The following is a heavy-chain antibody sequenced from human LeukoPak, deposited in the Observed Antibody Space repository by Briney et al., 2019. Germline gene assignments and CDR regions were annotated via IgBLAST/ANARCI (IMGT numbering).Heavy chain of an antibody. CDR1: GXXXXSGGYX. CDR2: XXYSGST. V-gene: IGHV4-31*03. CDR3: ARXXPDSSSTLEVFDY. J-gene: IGHJ4*02. D-gene: IGHD6-6*01. Sequence: PSQTLSLTCTVXGXXXXSGGYXXXXXRQLXGKGLEWIGYXXYSGSTNYXPXLXSRVTISVETSKNQFSLKLSSVTAADTAVYYXARXXPDSSSTLEVFDYWXXGTLVTVSS.